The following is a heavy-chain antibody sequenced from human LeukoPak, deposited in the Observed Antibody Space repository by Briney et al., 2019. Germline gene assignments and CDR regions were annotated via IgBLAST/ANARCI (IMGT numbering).Heavy chain of an antibody. CDR3: AREIVVVVTAHLFDY. CDR2: IKQDGSEK. J-gene: IGHJ4*02. CDR1: GFTFSSYW. Sequence: GGFLRLSCAASGFTFSSYWMSWVRQAPGKGLEWVANIKQDGSEKYYVDSVKGRFTISRDNAKNSLYLQMNSLRAEDTAVYYCAREIVVVVTAHLFDYWGQGTLVTVSS. D-gene: IGHD2-21*02. V-gene: IGHV3-7*01.